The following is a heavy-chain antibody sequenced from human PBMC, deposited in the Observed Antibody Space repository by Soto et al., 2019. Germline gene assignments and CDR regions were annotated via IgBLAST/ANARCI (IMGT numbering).Heavy chain of an antibody. Sequence: QITLKESGPTLVRPTQTLMLTCAFSGFSLSTSGVGVGWIRQPPGKALEWLAVIYWDDSKHYSPSLRSRLTITKDTSKNPVVLTMTNMDPMDTGTYYCAHKGPEDWPLDYWGQGTLVTVSS. CDR1: GFSLSTSGVG. J-gene: IGHJ4*02. D-gene: IGHD3-9*01. CDR3: AHKGPEDWPLDY. V-gene: IGHV2-5*02. CDR2: IYWDDSK.